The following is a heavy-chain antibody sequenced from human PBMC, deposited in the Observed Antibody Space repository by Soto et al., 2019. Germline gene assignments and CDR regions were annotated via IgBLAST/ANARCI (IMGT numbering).Heavy chain of an antibody. CDR3: AKGGGDSLRYGMDV. CDR1: GFTFICYS. CDR2: ISSSSSTI. Sequence: GGSLRLSCAASGFTFICYSMNWVRQAPGKGLEWVSYISSSSSTIYYADSVKGRFTISRDNSKTTLYLEMDSLRAEDTAVYYCAKGGGDSLRYGMDVWGQGTTVTVSS. D-gene: IGHD2-21*02. J-gene: IGHJ6*02. V-gene: IGHV3-48*01.